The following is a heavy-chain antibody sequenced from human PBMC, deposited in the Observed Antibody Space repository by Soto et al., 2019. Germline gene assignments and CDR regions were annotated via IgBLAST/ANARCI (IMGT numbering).Heavy chain of an antibody. Sequence: GGSLRLSCAASGFTVSSNYMSWVRQAPGKGLEWVSVIYSGGSTYYADSVKGRFTISRDNSKNTLYLQMNSLRAEDTAVYYCARDKTGRFAENYYYYMDVWGKGTTVTVS. D-gene: IGHD3-10*01. CDR3: ARDKTGRFAENYYYYMDV. J-gene: IGHJ6*03. V-gene: IGHV3-66*01. CDR1: GFTVSSNY. CDR2: IYSGGST.